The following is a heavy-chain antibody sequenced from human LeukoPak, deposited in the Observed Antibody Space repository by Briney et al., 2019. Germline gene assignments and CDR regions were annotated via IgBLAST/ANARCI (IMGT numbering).Heavy chain of an antibody. Sequence: GSLRLSCAASGFTSSSNRMNWVRQAPGRGLEWVSYISRSSTTISYADSLKGRFTISRDNAKNTLYLEMNSLRDEDTAVYYCARRSEWLVGSVYYYGMDVWGQGTTVTVSS. CDR2: ISRSSTTI. D-gene: IGHD6-19*01. CDR3: ARRSEWLVGSVYYYGMDV. J-gene: IGHJ6*02. V-gene: IGHV3-48*02. CDR1: GFTSSSNR.